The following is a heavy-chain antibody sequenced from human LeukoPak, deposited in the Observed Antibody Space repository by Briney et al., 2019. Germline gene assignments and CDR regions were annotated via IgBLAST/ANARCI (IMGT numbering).Heavy chain of an antibody. CDR1: GVTFSSYW. J-gene: IGHJ6*02. D-gene: IGHD3-3*01. Sequence: GGSLRLSCAASGVTFSSYWMSWVRQAPGKGLEWVANIKQDGSEKYYVDSVKGRFTISRDNAKNSLYLQMNSLRAEDTAVYYCARDRYYDLWRNYYYGMDVWGQGTTVTVSS. CDR3: ARDRYYDLWRNYYYGMDV. CDR2: IKQDGSEK. V-gene: IGHV3-7*03.